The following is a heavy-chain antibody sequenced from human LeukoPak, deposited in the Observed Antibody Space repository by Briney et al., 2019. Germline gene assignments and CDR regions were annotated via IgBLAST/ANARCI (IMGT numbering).Heavy chain of an antibody. J-gene: IGHJ4*02. V-gene: IGHV3-11*01. CDR1: GFTFSDFY. D-gene: IGHD5-12*01. Sequence: GGSLRLSCAASGFTFSDFYMSWIRQAPGKGLEWVSYITSAGRAIYYADSVQGRFTISRDNARNSLYLQMSGLRAEDTAVYYRASDIVATSGDFWGQGTLVTVSS. CDR2: ITSAGRAI. CDR3: ASDIVATSGDF.